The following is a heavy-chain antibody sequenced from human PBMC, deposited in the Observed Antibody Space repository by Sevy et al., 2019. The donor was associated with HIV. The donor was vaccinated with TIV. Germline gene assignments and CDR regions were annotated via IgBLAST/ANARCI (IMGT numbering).Heavy chain of an antibody. Sequence: GGSLRLSCAASEFTFSSYGMSWVRQAPGKGLEWVSVISGSGGRTYYADSVKGRFTISRDNSKNTLYLQMNTLRAEDTAVYYCAKGITMIVVDLDAFDIWGQGTMVTVSS. D-gene: IGHD3-22*01. CDR2: ISGSGGRT. J-gene: IGHJ3*02. CDR1: EFTFSSYG. V-gene: IGHV3-23*01. CDR3: AKGITMIVVDLDAFDI.